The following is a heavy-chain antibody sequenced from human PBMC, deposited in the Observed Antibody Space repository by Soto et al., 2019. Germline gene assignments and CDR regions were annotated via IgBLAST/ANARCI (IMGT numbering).Heavy chain of an antibody. V-gene: IGHV5-10-1*01. CDR1: GYSFTSYW. Sequence: GESLKISCKGSGYSFTSYWISWVRQMPGKGLEWMGRIDPSDSYTNYSPSFHGHVTISADKSISTAYLQWSSLKASDTAMYYCARRVAAYYGMDVWGQGTTVTVSS. D-gene: IGHD6-13*01. J-gene: IGHJ6*02. CDR3: ARRVAAYYGMDV. CDR2: IDPSDSYT.